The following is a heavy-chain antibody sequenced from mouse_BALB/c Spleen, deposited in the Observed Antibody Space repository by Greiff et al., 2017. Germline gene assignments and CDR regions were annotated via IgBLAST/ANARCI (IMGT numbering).Heavy chain of an antibody. CDR1: GFTFSSYA. V-gene: IGHV5-6-5*01. D-gene: IGHD1-1*01. CDR2: ISSGGST. CDR3: ARECGSSYVATPYWYFDV. Sequence: EVKLMESGGGLVKPGGSLKLSCAASGFTFSSYAMSWVRQTPEKRLEWVASISSGGSTYYPDSVKGRFTISRDNARNILYLQMSSLRSEDTAMYYCARECGSSYVATPYWYFDVWGAGTTVTVSS. J-gene: IGHJ1*01.